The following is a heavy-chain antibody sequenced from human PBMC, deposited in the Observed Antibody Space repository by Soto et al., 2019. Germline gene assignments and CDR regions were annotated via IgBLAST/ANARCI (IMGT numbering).Heavy chain of an antibody. D-gene: IGHD3-10*01. Sequence: EVQLVESGGGLVKPGGSLRLSCAASGFTFSDAWMNWVRQAPGKGLEWVGRIKSKTDGGTTDYAAPVKGRFTISRDDSKNTLYLQMNSLKTEDTAVYYCNCGEVWFGELSNYHMDVWGQGTTVTVSS. CDR2: IKSKTDGGTT. V-gene: IGHV3-15*07. J-gene: IGHJ6*02. CDR1: GFTFSDAW. CDR3: NCGEVWFGELSNYHMDV.